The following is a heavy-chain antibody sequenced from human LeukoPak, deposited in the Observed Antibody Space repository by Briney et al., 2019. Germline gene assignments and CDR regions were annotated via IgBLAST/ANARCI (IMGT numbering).Heavy chain of an antibody. CDR1: GFTFDDYG. D-gene: IGHD1-20*01. Sequence: GGSLRLCCAASGFTFDDYGMSWVRQAPGKGLEWVSGINWNGGSTGYADSVRGRFTISRDNAKNSLYLQMNSLRAEDTALYYCARGAAVTGTTGWHDYWGQGTLVTVSS. J-gene: IGHJ4*02. CDR2: INWNGGST. CDR3: ARGAAVTGTTGWHDY. V-gene: IGHV3-20*04.